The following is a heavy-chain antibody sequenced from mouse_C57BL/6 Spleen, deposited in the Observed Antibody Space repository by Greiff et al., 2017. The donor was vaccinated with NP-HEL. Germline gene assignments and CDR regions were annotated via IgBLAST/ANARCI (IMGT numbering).Heavy chain of an antibody. V-gene: IGHV1-54*01. CDR1: GYAFTNYL. CDR3: ARARDARGYMDV. Sequence: VQLQQSGAELVRPGTSVKVSCKASGYAFTNYLIEWVKQRPGQGLEWIGVINPGSGGTNYNEKFKGKATLTADKSSSTAYMQLSSLTSEDSAVYFCARARDARGYMDVWGKGTTVTVSS. CDR2: INPGSGGT. D-gene: IGHD3-3*01. J-gene: IGHJ1*03.